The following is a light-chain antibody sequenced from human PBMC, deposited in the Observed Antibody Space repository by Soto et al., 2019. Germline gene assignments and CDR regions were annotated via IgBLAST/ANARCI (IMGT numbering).Light chain of an antibody. J-gene: IGLJ2*01. CDR1: SGSIVSNY. CDR2: DDN. CDR3: QSYDSSSLV. Sequence: FMLTQPHSVSESPGKTVTISCTRSSGSIVSNYVQWFQQRPGSAPTTVIYDDNQRPSGVPDRFSGSIDSSSNSASLTISGLKTEDEADYYCQSYDSSSLVFGGGTQLTVL. V-gene: IGLV6-57*03.